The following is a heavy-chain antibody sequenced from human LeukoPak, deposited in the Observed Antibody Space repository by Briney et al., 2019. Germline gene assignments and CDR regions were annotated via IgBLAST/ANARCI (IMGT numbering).Heavy chain of an antibody. J-gene: IGHJ4*02. CDR3: TATMVRGTPGY. CDR1: GFTFSGSA. V-gene: IGHV3-73*01. Sequence: PGGSLRLSCAASGFTFSGSAMHWVRQASGKGLEWVGRIRSKANSYATAYAASVKGRFTISRDDSKNTAYLQMNSLKTEDTAVYYCTATMVRGTPGYWGQGTLVTVSS. CDR2: IRSKANSYAT. D-gene: IGHD3-10*01.